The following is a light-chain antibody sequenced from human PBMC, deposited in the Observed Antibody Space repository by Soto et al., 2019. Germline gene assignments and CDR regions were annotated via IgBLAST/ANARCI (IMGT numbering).Light chain of an antibody. V-gene: IGKV3-15*01. CDR1: QSISNL. J-gene: IGKJ5*01. CDR3: QQRSNWPSIT. Sequence: EIVMTQSPATLSVSPGERATLSCRSSQSISNLLAWYQQKPGQAPRLLMYGASTRATGFPDRFGGSGFGTDFTLTISSLEAEDSAVYYCQQRSNWPSITFGQGTRLEIK. CDR2: GAS.